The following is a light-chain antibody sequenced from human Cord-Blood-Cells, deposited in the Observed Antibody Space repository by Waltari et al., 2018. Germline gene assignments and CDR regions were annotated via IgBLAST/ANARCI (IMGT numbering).Light chain of an antibody. CDR2: SNN. CDR1: SSNIGSNT. J-gene: IGLJ2*01. Sequence: SVLTQPPPASWTPGQRVTIPCSGSSSNIGSNTVNWYQQLPGTAPKLLIYSNNQRPSGVPDRFSGSKSGTSASLAISGLQSEDEADYYCAAWDDSLNGVVFGGGTKLTVL. CDR3: AAWDDSLNGVV. V-gene: IGLV1-44*01.